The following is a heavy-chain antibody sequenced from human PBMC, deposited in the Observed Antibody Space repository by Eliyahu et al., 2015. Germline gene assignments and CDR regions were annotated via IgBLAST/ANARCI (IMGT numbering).Heavy chain of an antibody. CDR3: VRATRGTYWGSLDD. Sequence: VQLVQSGPVVTTPGATLRVSCKTSGYKFSDYFIHWVRQAPGPLVEGLSGWDRNGPGTRFAQKFQGRVFIMRDASITTVKLELSRLGPHDTAVYYCVRATRGTYWGSLDDWGQGTQVSVSP. V-gene: IGHV1-2*02. CDR1: GYKFSDYF. J-gene: IGHJ4*02. CDR2: WDRNGPGT. D-gene: IGHD3-16*01.